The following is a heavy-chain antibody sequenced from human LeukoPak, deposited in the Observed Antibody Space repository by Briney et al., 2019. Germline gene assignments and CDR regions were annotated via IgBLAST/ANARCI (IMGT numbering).Heavy chain of an antibody. CDR2: ISGSGDRT. V-gene: IGHV3-23*01. D-gene: IGHD3-10*01. CDR3: AKGYYGSGSYGWFDY. Sequence: GGSLRLSCAASGFTFSSSAMSWVRQAPGKGLEWVSTISGSGDRTYYADSVKGRFTISRDNSKNTLFLHMNSLRAEETAVYSCAKGYYGSGSYGWFDYWGQGTLVTVSS. CDR1: GFTFSSSA. J-gene: IGHJ4*02.